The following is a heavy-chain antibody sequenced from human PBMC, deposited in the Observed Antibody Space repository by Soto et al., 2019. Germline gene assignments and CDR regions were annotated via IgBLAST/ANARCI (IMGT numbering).Heavy chain of an antibody. CDR3: GRLISTSSGGPYYYSGRDV. CDR1: GYSFTSYW. Sequence: GESLKISCKGSGYSFTSYWIGWVRQMPGKGLEWMGIIYPGDSDTRYSPSFQGQGTISADKSISTAYLQWSSLKASDTAMYYCGRLISTSSGGPYYYSGRDVWGQGSRVTVPS. D-gene: IGHD2-2*01. J-gene: IGHJ6*02. V-gene: IGHV5-51*01. CDR2: IYPGDSDT.